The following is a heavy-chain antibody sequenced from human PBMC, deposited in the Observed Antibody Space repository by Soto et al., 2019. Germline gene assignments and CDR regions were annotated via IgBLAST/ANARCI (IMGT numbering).Heavy chain of an antibody. V-gene: IGHV4-39*01. D-gene: IGHD5-18*01. CDR1: GGSISSSSYY. Sequence: PSETLSLTCTFSGGSISSSSYYWGWIRQPPGKGLEWIGSIYYSGSTYYNPSLKSRVTISVDTSKNQFSLKLSSVTAADTAVYYCARHPHYGYSYGIPYFDYWGQGTLVTVSS. J-gene: IGHJ4*02. CDR3: ARHPHYGYSYGIPYFDY. CDR2: IYYSGST.